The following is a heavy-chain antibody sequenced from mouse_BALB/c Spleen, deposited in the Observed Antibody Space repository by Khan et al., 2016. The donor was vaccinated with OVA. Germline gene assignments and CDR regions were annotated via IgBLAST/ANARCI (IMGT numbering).Heavy chain of an antibody. Sequence: QVQLQQSGAELAKPGDSVKMSCKASGYTFANYWMHWVKQRPGQGLDWIGYINPSTGFSDYNQKFKDKATLTADKSSSTAYMQLSSLTYEDYAVYYCSRLASSYGTTFVYWDQGTTHTVAS. V-gene: IGHV1-7*01. CDR1: GYTFANYW. D-gene: IGHD1-1*01. CDR2: INPSTGFS. J-gene: IGHJ2*01. CDR3: SRLASSYGTTFVY.